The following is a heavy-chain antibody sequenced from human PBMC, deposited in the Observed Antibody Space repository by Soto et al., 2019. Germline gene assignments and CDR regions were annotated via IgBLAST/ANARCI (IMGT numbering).Heavy chain of an antibody. J-gene: IGHJ6*02. CDR2: IYYSGST. CDR1: GGSNSSYY. D-gene: IGHD3-10*01. CDR3: ARDRPLWFGELFSPPTPYYYYGMDV. V-gene: IGHV4-59*01. Sequence: KPSETLSLTCTVAGGSNSSYYWSWIRQPPGKGLEWIGYIYYSGSTNYNPSLKSRVTISVDTSKNQFSLKLSSVTAADTAVYYCARDRPLWFGELFSPPTPYYYYGMDVWGQGTTVTVSS.